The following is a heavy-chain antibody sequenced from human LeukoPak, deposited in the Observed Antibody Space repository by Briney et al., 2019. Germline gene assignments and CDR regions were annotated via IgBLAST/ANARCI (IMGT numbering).Heavy chain of an antibody. CDR1: GFTFSSYG. J-gene: IGHJ6*02. CDR2: ISYDGSNK. D-gene: IGHD3-3*01. Sequence: PGGSLRLSCAASGFTFSSYGMHWVRQAPGKGLEWVAVISYDGSNKYYADSVKGRFTISRDNSKNTLYLQMNSLRAEDTAVYYCAKCLMYYDFWSGSPHGMDVWGQGTTVTVSS. V-gene: IGHV3-30*18. CDR3: AKCLMYYDFWSGSPHGMDV.